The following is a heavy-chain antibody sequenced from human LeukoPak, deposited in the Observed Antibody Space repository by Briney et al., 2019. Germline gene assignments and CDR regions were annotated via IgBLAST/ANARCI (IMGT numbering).Heavy chain of an antibody. V-gene: IGHV1-2*02. D-gene: IGHD3-9*01. CDR1: GYTLTELS. J-gene: IGHJ3*02. CDR3: ARVLRYFDWLSPKGAFDI. CDR2: INPNSGGT. Sequence: ASVKVSCKVSGYTLTELSMHWVRQAPGQGLEWMGWINPNSGGTNYAQKFQGRVTMTRDTSISTAYMELSRLRSDDTAVYYCARVLRYFDWLSPKGAFDIWGQGTMVTVSS.